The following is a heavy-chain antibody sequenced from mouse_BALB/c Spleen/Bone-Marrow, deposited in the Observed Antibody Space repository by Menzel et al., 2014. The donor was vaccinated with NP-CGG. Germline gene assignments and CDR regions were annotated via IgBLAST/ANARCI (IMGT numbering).Heavy chain of an antibody. CDR1: GFDFRRYW. CDR2: INPDSSTI. Sequence: EVQGVESGGGLVQPGGSLKLSCAASGFDFRRYWMSWVRQAPGKGLEWIGEINPDSSTINYTPSLKDKFIISRDNAKNTLYLQMSKVRSEDTALYYCARLYYYGNFAYWGQGTTLTVSS. V-gene: IGHV4-1*02. CDR3: ARLYYYGNFAY. J-gene: IGHJ2*01. D-gene: IGHD1-1*01.